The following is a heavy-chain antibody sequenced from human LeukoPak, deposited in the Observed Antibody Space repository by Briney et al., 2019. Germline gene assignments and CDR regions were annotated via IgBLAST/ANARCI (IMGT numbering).Heavy chain of an antibody. J-gene: IGHJ4*02. D-gene: IGHD1-26*01. CDR2: INPSGGST. V-gene: IGHV1-46*01. CDR1: GYTFTSYY. CDR3: ATRPRVGATTLDY. Sequence: ASVKVSCKASGYTFTSYYMHWVRQAPGQGLEWMGIINPSGGSTSYAQKFQGRVTMTRDTSTSTAYMELSSLRSEDTAVYYCATRPRVGATTLDYWGQGTLVTVSS.